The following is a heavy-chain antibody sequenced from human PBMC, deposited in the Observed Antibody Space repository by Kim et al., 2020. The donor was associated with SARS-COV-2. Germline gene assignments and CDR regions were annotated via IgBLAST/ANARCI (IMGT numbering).Heavy chain of an antibody. J-gene: IGHJ4*02. CDR1: GLTFSSHA. Sequence: GGSLRLSCAASGLTFSSHAMSWVRQAPGKGLEWVSSISGSGGNTYYADSVKGRFTISRDNSKNTLYLQMNSLRVEDTAVYYCAKGLPTALYYFAYWGQGTLVTVSS. D-gene: IGHD2-2*01. CDR2: ISGSGGNT. V-gene: IGHV3-23*01. CDR3: AKGLPTALYYFAY.